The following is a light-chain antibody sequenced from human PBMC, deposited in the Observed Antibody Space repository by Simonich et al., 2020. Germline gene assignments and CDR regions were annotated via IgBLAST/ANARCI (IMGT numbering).Light chain of an antibody. Sequence: QSALTQPASVSGSPGQSITISCTETSSDVGGDNYVSWYQQHPGKAPKLLIYDVSKRPAGVYNRFSGSKSGNTASLTISGLQAEDEADYYCSSYTSSSTLFGGGTKLTVL. CDR1: SSDVGGDNY. V-gene: IGLV2-14*01. CDR2: DVS. CDR3: SSYTSSSTL. J-gene: IGLJ2*01.